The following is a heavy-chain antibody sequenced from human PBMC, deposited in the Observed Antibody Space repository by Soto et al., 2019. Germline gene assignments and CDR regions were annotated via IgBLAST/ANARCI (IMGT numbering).Heavy chain of an antibody. CDR1: GGTFSSYA. CDR3: ARDAVPGYGDYHLDY. CDR2: IIPIFGTA. J-gene: IGHJ4*02. Sequence: QVQLVQSGAEVKKPGSSVKVSCKASGGTFSSYAISWVRQAPGQGLEWMGGIIPIFGTANYAQKFQGRVTFTEDESTSTAYMELSSLGSEDTAVYYCARDAVPGYGDYHLDYWGQGTLVTVSS. D-gene: IGHD4-17*01. V-gene: IGHV1-69*12.